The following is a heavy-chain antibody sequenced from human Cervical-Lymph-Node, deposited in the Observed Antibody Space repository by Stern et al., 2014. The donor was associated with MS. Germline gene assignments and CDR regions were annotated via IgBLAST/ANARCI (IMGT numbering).Heavy chain of an antibody. CDR2: IYPYDSDT. CDR3: ARHVQGFDY. Sequence: EMQLVQSGAEVKKPGESLKISCKLSGYSLTIYYIAWVRQMPGKGLEWMGVIYPYDSDTTYSPSFQGQVTISADKSITTAYLQWSSLRASDTAMYYCARHVQGFDYWGQGTLVTVSS. J-gene: IGHJ4*02. V-gene: IGHV5-51*01. CDR1: GYSLTIYY.